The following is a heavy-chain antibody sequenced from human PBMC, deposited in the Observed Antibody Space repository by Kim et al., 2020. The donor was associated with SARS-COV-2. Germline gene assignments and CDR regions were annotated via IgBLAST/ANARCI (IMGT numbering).Heavy chain of an antibody. Sequence: GGSLRLSCAASGFVFSNAWMTWVRQAPGKGLEWVGRIKCKTDGGTKDYAAPVKGRFTISRDDSKTTLYLQMNSLKTEDTAVYYCTTSGARYSVYDYGDYWGQGTLVTVSS. CDR1: GFVFSNAW. D-gene: IGHD5-12*01. V-gene: IGHV3-15*01. CDR2: IKCKTDGGTK. J-gene: IGHJ4*02. CDR3: TTSGARYSVYDYGDY.